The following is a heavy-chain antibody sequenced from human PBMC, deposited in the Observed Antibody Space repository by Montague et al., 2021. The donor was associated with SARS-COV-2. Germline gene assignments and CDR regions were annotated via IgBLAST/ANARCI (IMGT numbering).Heavy chain of an antibody. V-gene: IGHV4-61*08. J-gene: IGHJ5*02. CDR2: IYYSGST. D-gene: IGHD2-15*01. CDR1: GGSISSGGYY. Sequence: SETRSLTCTVSGGSISSGGYYWSWIRQHPGKGLEWIGYIYYSGSTNYNPSLKSRVTISVDTSKNQFSLKLSSVTAADTAVYYCARDSGGSSPEDWLGFDPWGQGTLVTVSS. CDR3: ARDSGGSSPEDWLGFDP.